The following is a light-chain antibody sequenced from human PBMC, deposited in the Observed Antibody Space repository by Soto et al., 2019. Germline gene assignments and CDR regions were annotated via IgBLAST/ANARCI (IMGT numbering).Light chain of an antibody. CDR2: EVS. Sequence: QSALTQPASVSVSPGQSITISCTGTSSDVGSYNLVSWYQQHPGKAPKLMIYEVSKRPSGVSNRFSGSKSGNTASLTISGLQAEDEADSYCCSYAGSSTFHYVFGTGTKVTVL. CDR3: CSYAGSSTFHYV. V-gene: IGLV2-23*02. J-gene: IGLJ1*01. CDR1: SSDVGSYNL.